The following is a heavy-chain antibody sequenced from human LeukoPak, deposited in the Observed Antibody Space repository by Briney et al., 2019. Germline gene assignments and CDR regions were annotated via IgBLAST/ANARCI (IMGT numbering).Heavy chain of an antibody. J-gene: IGHJ4*02. CDR2: IKQDGSEK. CDR1: GFTFSSYW. CDR3: AKGGDGYNYGSYFDY. Sequence: GGSLRLSCAASGFTFSSYWMSWVRQAPGKGLEGGANIKQDGSEKNYVDSVKGRFTISRDNAKNSLYLQMNSLRAEDTAVYYCAKGGDGYNYGSYFDYWGQGTLVTVSS. D-gene: IGHD5-24*01. V-gene: IGHV3-7*01.